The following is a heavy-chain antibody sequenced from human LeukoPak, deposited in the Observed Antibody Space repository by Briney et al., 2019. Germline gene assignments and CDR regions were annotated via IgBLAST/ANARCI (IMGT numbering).Heavy chain of an antibody. J-gene: IGHJ4*02. D-gene: IGHD6-13*01. V-gene: IGHV3-7*01. CDR3: ARDPAADIDY. CDR1: GFTFSSYW. CDR2: MNQDGSEK. Sequence: PGGSLRLSCAASGFTFSSYWMTWVRQAPGKGLEWVANMNQDGSEKYYVDSLRGRFTISRDNAKNSLYLQMNSLRAEDTAVYYCARDPAADIDYWGQGTLVTVSS.